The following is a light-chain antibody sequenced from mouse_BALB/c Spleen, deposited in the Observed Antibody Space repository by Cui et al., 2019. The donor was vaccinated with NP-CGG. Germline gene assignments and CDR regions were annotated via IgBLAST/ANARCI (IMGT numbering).Light chain of an antibody. J-gene: IGKJ4*01. V-gene: IGKV4-57*01. CDR3: QRRSNYPFT. Sequence: QIVLTQSPAVMSASPGEKVTIACSATSSVSYMHWFQQKPGTSPKLWIYSTSNLASGVSGSGSGTSCSLTISRMEAEDAATYYCQRRSNYPFTFGSGTKLEIK. CDR2: STS. CDR1: SSVSY.